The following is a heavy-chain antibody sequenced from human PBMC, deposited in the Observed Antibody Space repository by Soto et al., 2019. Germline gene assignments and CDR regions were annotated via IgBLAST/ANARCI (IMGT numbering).Heavy chain of an antibody. CDR3: ATGGYSGYDWGRYLPFDY. CDR1: GYTLTELS. Sequence: ASVKVSCKVSGYTLTELSMHWVRQAPGKGLEWMGGFDPEDGETIYAQKFQGRVTMTEDTSTDTAYMELSSLRSEDTAVYYCATGGYSGYDWGRYLPFDYWGQGTLVTVSS. D-gene: IGHD5-12*01. J-gene: IGHJ4*02. CDR2: FDPEDGET. V-gene: IGHV1-24*01.